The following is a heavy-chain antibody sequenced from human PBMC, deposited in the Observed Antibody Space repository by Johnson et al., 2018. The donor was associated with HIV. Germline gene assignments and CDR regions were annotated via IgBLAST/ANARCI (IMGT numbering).Heavy chain of an antibody. CDR1: GFAFSGYA. D-gene: IGHD4-11*01. CDR3: ARSVHDYSDYLWGRDAFDI. Sequence: QVQLVESGGGVVQPGRSLILSCAASGFAFSGYALHWVRQAPGKGLEWVALISYDGTKKYSAGSVKGRFTISRDNSKNTLYLQMNNLRLGDTAVYYCARSVHDYSDYLWGRDAFDIWGQGTMVIVSS. V-gene: IGHV3-30*04. J-gene: IGHJ3*02. CDR2: ISYDGTKK.